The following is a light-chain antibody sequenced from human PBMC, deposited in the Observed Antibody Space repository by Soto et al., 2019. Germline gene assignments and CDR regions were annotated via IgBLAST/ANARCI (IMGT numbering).Light chain of an antibody. CDR1: QSVSRGF. CDR2: GAS. V-gene: IGKV3-20*01. CDR3: QQYGSSPLT. Sequence: EIVLTQSPGNLSLSPGERASLSCRAGQSVSRGFLAWYQQKPGQAPRLLIFGASSRATGIPDRFSGSGSGTDFTLTISRLEPEDFAVYYCQQYGSSPLTFGGGTKVEIK. J-gene: IGKJ4*01.